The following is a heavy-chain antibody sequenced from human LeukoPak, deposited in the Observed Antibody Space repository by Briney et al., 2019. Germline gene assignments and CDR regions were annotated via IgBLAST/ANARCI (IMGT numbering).Heavy chain of an antibody. V-gene: IGHV3-21*01. CDR1: GFTFSSYS. J-gene: IGHJ6*03. D-gene: IGHD2-2*01. CDR2: ISSSSSYI. Sequence: GGSLRLSCAASGFTFSSYSMNWVRQAPGKGLEWVSSISSSSSYIYYADSVKGRFTISRDNAKNSLYLQMNSLRAEDTAVYYCGRRLGYCCSTSCYDDYYYYMDVWGKGTTVTVSS. CDR3: GRRLGYCCSTSCYDDYYYYMDV.